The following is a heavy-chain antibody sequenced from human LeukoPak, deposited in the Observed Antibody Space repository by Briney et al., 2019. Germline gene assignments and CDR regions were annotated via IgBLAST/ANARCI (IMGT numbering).Heavy chain of an antibody. V-gene: IGHV3-20*04. D-gene: IGHD6-13*01. CDR1: GFPFDDYA. CDR3: ARDLYAGTVNWFDP. Sequence: GGSLRLSCAASGFPFDDYAMTWVRHAPGRGLEWVSRINWDGGSTTYADSVKGRFTISRDNAKNSLFLQMNSLRAEDTALYFCARDLYAGTVNWFDPRGQGTLVTVSS. J-gene: IGHJ5*02. CDR2: INWDGGST.